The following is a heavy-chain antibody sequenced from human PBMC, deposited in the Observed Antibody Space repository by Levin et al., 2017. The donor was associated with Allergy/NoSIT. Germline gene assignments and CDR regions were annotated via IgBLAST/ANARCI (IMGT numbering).Heavy chain of an antibody. D-gene: IGHD1-26*01. Sequence: PGGSLRLSCAASGFSFSAYAMSWVRQAPGKGLEWVTAISGDGGSRYYADSVKGRFTISRDNSKDPLFLQMSSLRAEDTAIYYCAKDRGSYFGVNCYDFWGQGSLVTVSS. CDR3: AKDRGSYFGVNCYDF. J-gene: IGHJ4*02. CDR2: ISGDGGSR. CDR1: GFSFSAYA. V-gene: IGHV3-23*01.